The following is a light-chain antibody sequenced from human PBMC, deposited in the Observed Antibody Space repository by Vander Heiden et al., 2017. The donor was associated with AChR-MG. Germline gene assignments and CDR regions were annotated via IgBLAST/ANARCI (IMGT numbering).Light chain of an antibody. V-gene: IGLV1-47*02. CDR2: SSS. Sequence: QAILIQPPSVSGTPGQRVTISCSGSNSNIGSNYVYWYQQLPGTAPKLLIYSSSQRHSGVPDRISGAKSGTSASMAISGLRAEDEADYYCASWEDSLSGHVEFGGGTKLTVL. J-gene: IGLJ2*01. CDR1: NSNIGSNY. CDR3: ASWEDSLSGHVE.